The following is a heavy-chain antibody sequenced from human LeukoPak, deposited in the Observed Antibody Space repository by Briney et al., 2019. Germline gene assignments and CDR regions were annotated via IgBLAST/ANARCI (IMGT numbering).Heavy chain of an antibody. CDR1: GVNVSSHY. CDR3: ASDLVY. J-gene: IGHJ4*02. D-gene: IGHD2-8*02. Sequence: GGSLRLSCAASGVNVSSHYMNWVRRAPGKGLEWVSVIYGVDGTFYADSVKGRFTISRDNSKNTVYLQMNSLRAEDTAVYYCASDLVYWGQGTLVTVSS. V-gene: IGHV3-53*01. CDR2: IYGVDGT.